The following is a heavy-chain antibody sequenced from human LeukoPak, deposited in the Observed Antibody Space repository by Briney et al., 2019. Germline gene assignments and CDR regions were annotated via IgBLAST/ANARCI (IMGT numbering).Heavy chain of an antibody. V-gene: IGHV4-59*01. J-gene: IGHJ3*02. D-gene: IGHD2-21*02. CDR1: GGSISSYY. CDR2: IYYSGST. CDR3: ARAATYCGGDCYSLDASDI. Sequence: SETLSLTCTVSGGSISSYYWSWIRQPPGKGLEWIGYIYYSGSTNYNPSLKSRVTISVDTSKNQFSLKLSSVTAADTAVYYCARAATYCGGDCYSLDASDIWGQGTMVTVSS.